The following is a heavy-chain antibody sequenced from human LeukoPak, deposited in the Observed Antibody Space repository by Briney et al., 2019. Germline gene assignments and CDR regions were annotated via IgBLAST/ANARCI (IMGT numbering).Heavy chain of an antibody. CDR2: ISSDGSNK. CDR3: VKGVGYCSGGSCLPIDY. Sequence: PGGSLRLSCAASGFTFSSYAMHWVRQAPGKGLEWVAVISSDGSNKDYADSVKGRFTISRDNSKNTLYLEMNSLRAEDTAVYYCVKGVGYCSGGSCLPIDYWGQGTLVTVSS. D-gene: IGHD2-15*01. J-gene: IGHJ4*02. CDR1: GFTFSSYA. V-gene: IGHV3-30-3*01.